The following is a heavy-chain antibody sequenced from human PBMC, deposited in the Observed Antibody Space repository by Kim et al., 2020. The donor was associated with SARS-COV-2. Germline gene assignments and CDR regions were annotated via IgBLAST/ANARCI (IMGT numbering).Heavy chain of an antibody. V-gene: IGHV4-59*01. CDR1: GGSISRYY. J-gene: IGHJ2*01. D-gene: IGHD3-3*01. CDR2: IYYSGST. CDR3: ARDHREWLQYTANWYFDL. Sequence: GGSISRYYWSWIRQPPGKGLEWIGYIYYSGSTNYNPSLKSRVTISVDTSKNQFSLKLSSVTAADTAVYYCARDHREWLQYTANWYFDLWGRGTLVTVSS.